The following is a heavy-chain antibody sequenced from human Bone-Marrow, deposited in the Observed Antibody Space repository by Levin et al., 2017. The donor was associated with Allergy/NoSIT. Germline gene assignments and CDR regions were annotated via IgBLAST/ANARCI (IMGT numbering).Heavy chain of an antibody. CDR2: IYPGDSET. D-gene: IGHD3-10*01. Sequence: ASVKVSCQGSGYQFTGYWIGWVRQLPGKGLEWMGNIYPGDSETRSSPSFQGQVTVSVDKSINTAYLQWDSLRTSDTAMYYCARQSDELPPYDGEWVEEHFFDYWGQGTLVTVSS. V-gene: IGHV5-51*01. J-gene: IGHJ4*02. CDR1: GYQFTGYW. CDR3: ARQSDELPPYDGEWVEEHFFDY.